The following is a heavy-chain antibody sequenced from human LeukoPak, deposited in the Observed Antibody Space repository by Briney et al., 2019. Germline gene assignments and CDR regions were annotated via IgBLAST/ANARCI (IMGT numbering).Heavy chain of an antibody. D-gene: IGHD5-24*01. V-gene: IGHV3-53*04. J-gene: IGHJ4*02. CDR2: IYSGGST. CDR3: ARAGRWLSYFDY. CDR1: GFTVSSNY. Sequence: QLGESLKISCAASGFTVSSNYMSWVRQAPGKGLEWVSVIYSGGSTYYADSVKGRFTISRHNSKNTLYLQMNSLRAEDTAVYYCARAGRWLSYFDYWGQGTLVTVSS.